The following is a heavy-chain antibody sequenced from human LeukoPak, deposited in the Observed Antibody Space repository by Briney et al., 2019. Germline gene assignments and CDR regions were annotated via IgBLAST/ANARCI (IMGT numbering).Heavy chain of an antibody. CDR1: GSTFASYS. V-gene: IGHV3-23*01. CDR2: ISGGGGST. D-gene: IGHD1-26*01. Sequence: GGSLRLSCAASGSTFASYSMNWVRQAPGKGLEWVSTISGGGGSTYYADSVKGRFTISRDNSKNTLYLQVNSLRAEDTAVYYCAKGGKWDVTPFDYWGQGTLVTVSS. J-gene: IGHJ4*02. CDR3: AKGGKWDVTPFDY.